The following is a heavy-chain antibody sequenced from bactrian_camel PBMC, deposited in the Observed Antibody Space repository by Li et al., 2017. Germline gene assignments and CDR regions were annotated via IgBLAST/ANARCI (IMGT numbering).Heavy chain of an antibody. J-gene: IGHJ6*01. Sequence: VQLVESGGGSVQAGGSLRLSCGASGFTFSSYSMSWVRQAPGKGLEWVSAIKRGVGSTYYADSVKGRFTISRDNAKNTVYLQLNSLKIEDTALYYCAAQVFGAWGQGTQVTVS. CDR3: AAQVFGA. CDR2: IKRGVGST. CDR1: GFTFSSYS. V-gene: IGHV3S40*01.